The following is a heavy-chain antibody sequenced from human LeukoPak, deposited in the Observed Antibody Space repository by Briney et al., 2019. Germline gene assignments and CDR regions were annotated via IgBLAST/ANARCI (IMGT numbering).Heavy chain of an antibody. Sequence: SETPFLTPTVSCGSGSSYYWRWIRAPPGEGLEWIAYIYFSGRTTYNPSLKSRVTISVDTSKNQFSLKLNSVTAADTAVYYCATIGYSRGHSFLDYWGQGALVTVSS. CDR1: CGSGSSYY. CDR3: ATIGYSRGHSFLDY. D-gene: IGHD6-13*01. J-gene: IGHJ4*02. CDR2: IYFSGRT. V-gene: IGHV4-59*08.